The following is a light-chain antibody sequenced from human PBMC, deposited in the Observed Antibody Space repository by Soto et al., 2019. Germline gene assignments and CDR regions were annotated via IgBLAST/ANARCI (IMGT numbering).Light chain of an antibody. V-gene: IGKV3-20*01. CDR2: GAS. CDR3: QQYTGQPTT. CDR1: QSVSSN. J-gene: IGKJ5*01. Sequence: EIVVTQSPATLSVSPGERATLSCMALQSVSSNLAWYQQKPGKAPRILVLGASSRTTGIPERFSGSGSGTDFTLTITRLEPEDSAVYFCQQYTGQPTTFGQGTRLEIK.